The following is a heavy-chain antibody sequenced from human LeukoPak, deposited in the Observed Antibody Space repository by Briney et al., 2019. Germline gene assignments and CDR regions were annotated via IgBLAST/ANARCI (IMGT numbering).Heavy chain of an antibody. CDR1: GFTFSNAW. V-gene: IGHV3-15*01. D-gene: IGHD1-26*01. J-gene: IGHJ4*02. Sequence: PGGSLRLSCAASGFTFSNAWMSWVRQAPGKGLEWVGRIKSKTDGGTTDYAAPVKGRFTISRDDSQNTLYLQMNSLKTEDTAVYYCTTGAPRAYSGSYSNCWGQGTLVTVFS. CDR3: TTGAPRAYSGSYSNC. CDR2: IKSKTDGGTT.